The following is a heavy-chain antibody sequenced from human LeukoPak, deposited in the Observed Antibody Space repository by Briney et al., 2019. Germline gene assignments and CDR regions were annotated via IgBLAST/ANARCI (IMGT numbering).Heavy chain of an antibody. Sequence: AASVKVSCKASGGTFSSYAISWVRQAPGQGLEWMGGTIPIFGTANYAQKFQGRVTITTDESTSTAYMELSSLRSEDTAVYYCARGLAYYDFWSGQGHDAFDIWGQGTMVTVSS. V-gene: IGHV1-69*05. CDR1: GGTFSSYA. CDR3: ARGLAYYDFWSGQGHDAFDI. J-gene: IGHJ3*02. D-gene: IGHD3-3*01. CDR2: TIPIFGTA.